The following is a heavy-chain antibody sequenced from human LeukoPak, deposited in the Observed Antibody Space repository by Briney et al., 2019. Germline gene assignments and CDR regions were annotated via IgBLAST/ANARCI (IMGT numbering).Heavy chain of an antibody. Sequence: GGSLRLSCAASGFTFSSYSMNWVRQAPGKGLEWVSSISSRSSYIYYADSVKGRFTISRDNAKNSLYLQMNSLRAEDTAVYHCARSILTAGSYSGNYFDYWGQGTLVTVSS. D-gene: IGHD1-26*01. CDR3: ARSILTAGSYSGNYFDY. CDR2: ISSRSSYI. J-gene: IGHJ4*02. V-gene: IGHV3-21*01. CDR1: GFTFSSYS.